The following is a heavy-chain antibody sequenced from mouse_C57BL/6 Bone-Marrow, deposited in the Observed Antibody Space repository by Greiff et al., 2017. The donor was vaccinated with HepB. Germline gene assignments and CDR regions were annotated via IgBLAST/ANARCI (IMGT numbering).Heavy chain of an antibody. J-gene: IGHJ2*01. CDR3: ARHEDLDRFTTVVATGFDY. CDR2: FYPGSGSI. Sequence: VQLQQSGAELVKPGASVKLSCKASGYTFTEYTIHWVKQRSGQGLEWIGWFYPGSGSIKYNEKFKDNATLTADKSSSTVYMELSRLTSEDSAVYFCARHEDLDRFTTVVATGFDYWGQGTTLTVSS. CDR1: GYTFTEYT. V-gene: IGHV1-62-2*01. D-gene: IGHD1-1*01.